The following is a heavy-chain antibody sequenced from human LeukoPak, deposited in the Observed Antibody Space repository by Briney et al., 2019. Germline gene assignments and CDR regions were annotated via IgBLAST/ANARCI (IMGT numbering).Heavy chain of an antibody. CDR1: GGSFSGYY. J-gene: IGHJ5*02. D-gene: IGHD6-19*01. CDR3: ARAADSSDVVDP. V-gene: IGHV4-34*01. CDR2: INHSGST. Sequence: SETLSLTCAVYGGSFSGYYWSWIRQPPGKGLEWIGEINHSGSTNYNPSLKSRVTISVDTSKNQFSPKLSSVTAADTAVYYCARAADSSDVVDPWGQGTLVTVSS.